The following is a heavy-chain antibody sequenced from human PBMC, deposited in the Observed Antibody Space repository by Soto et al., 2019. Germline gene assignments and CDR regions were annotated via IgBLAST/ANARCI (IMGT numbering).Heavy chain of an antibody. Sequence: GESLKLSFEGCGYTFTSYSIICVLQVPGKGLEWVGTIYPTDSHTTYSPSFECHVTISADSSVRTAYLQWGSLKASDTAMYFCARHKHEPGKENKHSGQRPRVTLYS. CDR3: ARHKHEPGKENKH. V-gene: IGHV5-10-1*01. CDR2: IYPTDSHT. CDR1: GYTFTSYS. J-gene: IGHJ4*02.